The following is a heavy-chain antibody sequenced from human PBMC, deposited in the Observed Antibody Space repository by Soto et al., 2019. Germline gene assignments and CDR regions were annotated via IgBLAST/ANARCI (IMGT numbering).Heavy chain of an antibody. V-gene: IGHV4-59*01. CDR1: GGSISSYY. CDR2: IYYSGST. J-gene: IGHJ6*02. D-gene: IGHD6-6*01. CDR3: ARDDSNSHFMDV. Sequence: SETLSLTCTVSGGSISSYYWSWIRQPPGKGLEWIGYIYYSGSTNYNPSLKSRVTISVDTSKNQFSLKLNSVTAADTAMYYCARDDSNSHFMDVWGQGTTVTVSS.